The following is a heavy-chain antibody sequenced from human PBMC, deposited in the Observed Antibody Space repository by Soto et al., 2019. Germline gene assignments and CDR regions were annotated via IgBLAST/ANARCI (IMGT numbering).Heavy chain of an antibody. CDR2: IYYSGST. Sequence: SETLSLTCTVSGGSISTYYWSWIRQPPGKGLEWIGYIYYSGSTNYNPSLKSRVTISVDTSKNQFSLKLSSVTAADTAVYYCAREGGGSSGWFVDYWGQGTLVTVSS. CDR1: GGSISTYY. D-gene: IGHD6-19*01. CDR3: AREGGGSSGWFVDY. V-gene: IGHV4-59*01. J-gene: IGHJ4*02.